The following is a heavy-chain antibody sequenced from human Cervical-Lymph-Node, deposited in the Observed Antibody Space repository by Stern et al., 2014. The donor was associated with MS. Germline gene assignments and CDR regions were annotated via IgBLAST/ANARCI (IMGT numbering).Heavy chain of an antibody. D-gene: IGHD1-26*01. CDR3: AKGGSGSYLD. Sequence: VQLVESGGGVVQPGRSLRLSCAASGFVFRRYALHWVRPAPGKGLELVALISYDGRDKYYTDSVKGRFTVSRDNSNNTVDLEMNSLRLEDTAVYYCAKGGSGSYLDWGQGSLVTVSS. CDR1: GFVFRRYA. J-gene: IGHJ4*02. CDR2: ISYDGRDK. V-gene: IGHV3-30*04.